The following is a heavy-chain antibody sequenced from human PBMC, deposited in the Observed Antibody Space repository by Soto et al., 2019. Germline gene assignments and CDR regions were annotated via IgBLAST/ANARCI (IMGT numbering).Heavy chain of an antibody. V-gene: IGHV3-23*01. Sequence: GESLKISCAASGFTFTNYAMNWVRQAPGKGLEWVSAISGSGDNTFYTDSVKGRFTISRDNSKNTLYLQMNSVRVEDTAVYYCARRVWLSAEFGAYYLDCWGQGALVTVSS. CDR3: ARRVWLSAEFGAYYLDC. J-gene: IGHJ4*02. CDR1: GFTFTNYA. D-gene: IGHD3-16*01. CDR2: ISGSGDNT.